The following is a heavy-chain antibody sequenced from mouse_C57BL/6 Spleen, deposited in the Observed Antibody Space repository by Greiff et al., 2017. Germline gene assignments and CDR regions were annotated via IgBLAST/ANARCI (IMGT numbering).Heavy chain of an antibody. CDR2: IYPSDSET. V-gene: IGHV1-61*01. CDR3: ARDDGYGGFAY. Sequence: VQLQQPGAELVRPGSSVKLSCKASGYTFTSYWMDWVKQRPGQGLEWIGNIYPSDSETHYNQKFKDKATLTVDKSSSTAYMQLSSLTSEDSAVYYCARDDGYGGFAYWGQGTLVTVSA. J-gene: IGHJ3*01. D-gene: IGHD2-3*01. CDR1: GYTFTSYW.